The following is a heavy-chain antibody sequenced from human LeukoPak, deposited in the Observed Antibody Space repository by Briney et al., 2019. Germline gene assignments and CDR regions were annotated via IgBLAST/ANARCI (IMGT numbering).Heavy chain of an antibody. J-gene: IGHJ4*02. V-gene: IGHV3-30-3*01. D-gene: IGHD3-22*01. CDR3: ARGDYYDKGLDY. CDR2: ISYDGSNK. CDR1: GFTFSSYA. Sequence: GGSLRLSCAASGFTFSSYAMHWVPQAPGKGLEGVAVISYDGSNKYYADSVKGRFTISRDNSKNTLYLQMNSLRAEDTAVYYCARGDYYDKGLDYWGQGTLVTVSS.